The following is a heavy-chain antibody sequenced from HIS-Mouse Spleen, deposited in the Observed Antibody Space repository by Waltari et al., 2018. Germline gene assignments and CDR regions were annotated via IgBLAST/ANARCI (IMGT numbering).Heavy chain of an antibody. Sequence: QVQLVQSGAEVKKPGASVKVSCKASGYTFTGYYMHWVRQAPGQGLEWMGWINPNSGGTNYAQKFQGRVTMTRDTSISTAYMELSRLRSDDTAVYYCARHIVATIGGDAFDIWGQGTMVTVSS. D-gene: IGHD5-12*01. V-gene: IGHV1-2*02. J-gene: IGHJ3*02. CDR1: GYTFTGYY. CDR2: INPNSGGT. CDR3: ARHIVATIGGDAFDI.